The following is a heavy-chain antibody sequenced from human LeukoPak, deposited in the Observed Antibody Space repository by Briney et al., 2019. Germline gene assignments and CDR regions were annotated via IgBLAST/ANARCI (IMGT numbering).Heavy chain of an antibody. Sequence: ASVKVSCKASGYAFTSYYIHWVRQAPGQGLEWMGIINPSGGSTTYAQKFQGRVTMTRDTSTSTIYMELSSLRSEDTAVYYCARDTEDFDYWGQGTLVTVSS. V-gene: IGHV1-46*01. CDR3: ARDTEDFDY. CDR1: GYAFTSYY. J-gene: IGHJ4*02. CDR2: INPSGGST.